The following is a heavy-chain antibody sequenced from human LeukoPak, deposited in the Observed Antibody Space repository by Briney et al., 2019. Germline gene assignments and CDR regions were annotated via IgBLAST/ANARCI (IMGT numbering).Heavy chain of an antibody. CDR3: AKGSGGGRWYFDL. V-gene: IGHV3-9*01. Sequence: GGSLRLSCAASGFTFDDYAMHWVRQAPGKGLEWVSGISWNSGSIGYADSVKGRFTISRDNSKNTLSLQMNSLRAEETAVYYCAKGSGGGRWYFDLWGRGTLVTVSS. D-gene: IGHD3-16*01. J-gene: IGHJ2*01. CDR1: GFTFDDYA. CDR2: ISWNSGSI.